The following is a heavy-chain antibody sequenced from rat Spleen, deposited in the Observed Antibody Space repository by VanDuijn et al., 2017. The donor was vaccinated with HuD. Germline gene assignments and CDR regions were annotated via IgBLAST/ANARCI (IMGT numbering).Heavy chain of an antibody. CDR1: GFTFSKAA. V-gene: IGHV10-5*01. Sequence: VQVVESGGGLVQPKESLKISCAASGFTFSKAAMYWVRQAPGKGLEWVARIRTKPNNYATYYADSVKGRFTISRDDSKSMVYLQMDNLRTEDTAMYYCTAMGMGYWGQGVMVTVSS. CDR2: IRTKPNNYAT. J-gene: IGHJ2*01. D-gene: IGHD1-7*01. CDR3: TAMGMGY.